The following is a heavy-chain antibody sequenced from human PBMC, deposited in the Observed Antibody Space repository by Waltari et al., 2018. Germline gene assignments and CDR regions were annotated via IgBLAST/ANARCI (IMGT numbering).Heavy chain of an antibody. CDR3: ATTPRSSGYYLTHYYYGMDV. V-gene: IGHV1-24*01. CDR1: GYTLTELS. D-gene: IGHD3-22*01. CDR2: FDPEDGET. J-gene: IGHJ6*02. Sequence: QVQLVQSGAEVTKPGASAKVACKVSGYTLTELSMHWVRQAPGKGLEWMGGFDPEDGETNYEQKYQGRVTMTEDTSTDTAYMELSSLRSEDTAVYYCATTPRSSGYYLTHYYYGMDVWGQGTTVTVSS.